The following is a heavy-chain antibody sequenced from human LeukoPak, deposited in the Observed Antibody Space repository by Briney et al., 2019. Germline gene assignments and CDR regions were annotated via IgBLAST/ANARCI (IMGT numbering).Heavy chain of an antibody. Sequence: SETLSLTCTVSGASISSYYWSWIRQPAGKGLEWIGRLYTSGGTDYNPSLKSRLTMPVDTSKNQFSLKLSSVTAADTAVYYCAGVQSGWSVEYWGQGTLVTVSS. D-gene: IGHD6-19*01. CDR1: GASISSYY. CDR2: LYTSGGT. V-gene: IGHV4-4*07. J-gene: IGHJ4*02. CDR3: AGVQSGWSVEY.